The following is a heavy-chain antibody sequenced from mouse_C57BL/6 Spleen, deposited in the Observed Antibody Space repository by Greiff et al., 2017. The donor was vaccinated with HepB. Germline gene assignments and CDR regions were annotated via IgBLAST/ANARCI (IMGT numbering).Heavy chain of an antibody. D-gene: IGHD1-1*01. CDR1: GYSITSGYY. CDR2: ISYDGSN. CDR3: AREENTVAGFDY. J-gene: IGHJ2*01. V-gene: IGHV3-6*01. Sequence: EVQVVESGPGLVKPSQSLSLTCSVTGYSITSGYYWNWIRQFPGNKLEWMGYISYDGSNNYNPSLKNRISITRDTSKNQFFLKLNSVTTEDTATYYCAREENTVAGFDYWGQGTTLTVSS.